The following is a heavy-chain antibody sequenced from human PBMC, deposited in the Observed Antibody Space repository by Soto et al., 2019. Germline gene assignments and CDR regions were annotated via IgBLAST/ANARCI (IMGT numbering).Heavy chain of an antibody. CDR3: TRESVVVVPAAMLVFTGKVDAFDI. V-gene: IGHV3-49*03. Sequence: GGSLRLSCTASGFTFGDYAMSWFRQAPGKGLEWVGFIRSKAYGGTTEYAASVKGRFTISRDDSKSIAYLQMNSLKTEDTAVYYCTRESVVVVPAAMLVFTGKVDAFDIWGQGTMVTVSS. CDR1: GFTFGDYA. D-gene: IGHD2-2*01. CDR2: IRSKAYGGTT. J-gene: IGHJ3*02.